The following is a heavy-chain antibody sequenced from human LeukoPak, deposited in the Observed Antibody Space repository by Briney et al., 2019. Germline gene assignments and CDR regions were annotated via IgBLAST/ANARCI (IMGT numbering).Heavy chain of an antibody. CDR1: GYSISSGYY. D-gene: IGHD3-16*01. Sequence: SETLSLTCTVSGYSISSGYYWGWIRQPPGKGLEWIGSIYHSGSTYYNPSLKSRVTISVDTSKNQFSLKLSSVTAADTAVYYCARDLWYFDYWGQGTLVTVSS. J-gene: IGHJ4*02. V-gene: IGHV4-38-2*02. CDR2: IYHSGST. CDR3: ARDLWYFDY.